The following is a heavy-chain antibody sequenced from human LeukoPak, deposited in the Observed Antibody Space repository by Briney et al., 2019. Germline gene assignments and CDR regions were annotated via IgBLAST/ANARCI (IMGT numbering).Heavy chain of an antibody. CDR2: ISAYNGNT. V-gene: IGHV1-18*01. D-gene: IGHD6-19*01. CDR3: ARDRRDSGGWFDFKSYYYYYGMDV. J-gene: IGHJ6*02. Sequence: ASVKVSCRASGYTFTSYGISWVRQAPGQGLEWMGWISAYNGNTNYAQKLQGRVTMTTDTSTSTAYMELRSLRSDDTAVYYCARDRRDSGGWFDFKSYYYYYGMDVWGQGTTVTVSS. CDR1: GYTFTSYG.